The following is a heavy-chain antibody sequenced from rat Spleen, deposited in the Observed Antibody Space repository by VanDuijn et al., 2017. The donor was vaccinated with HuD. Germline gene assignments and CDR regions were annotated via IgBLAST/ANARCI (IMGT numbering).Heavy chain of an antibody. D-gene: IGHD3-1*01. CDR1: GFTFDNYW. CDR2: ISSTGGST. CDR3: TRDALLDA. V-gene: IGHV5-31*01. J-gene: IGHJ2*01. Sequence: EVQLVESGGGLVQPGRSLKLSCVASGFTFDNYWMTWIRQAPGKGLEWIASISSTGGSTYYPDSVRDRFTISRDNANNTLYLQMNSLRSEDAATYYCTRDALLDAWGQGVMVTVSS.